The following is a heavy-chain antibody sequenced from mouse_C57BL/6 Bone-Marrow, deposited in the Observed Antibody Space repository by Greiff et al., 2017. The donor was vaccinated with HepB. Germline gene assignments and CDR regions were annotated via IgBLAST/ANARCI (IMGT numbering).Heavy chain of an antibody. D-gene: IGHD2-4*01. CDR2: ISPGSGST. CDR1: GYTFTSYW. CDR3: ARAVYDYDDY. J-gene: IGHJ2*01. Sequence: QVQLQQPGAELVQPGASVKMSCTASGYTFTSYWITWVKPRPGQGLEWIGDISPGSGSTTYNEKFKSTATLTVDPSSSTAYMQLSSLTSEDSAVYYCARAVYDYDDYWGQGTTLTVSS. V-gene: IGHV1-55*01.